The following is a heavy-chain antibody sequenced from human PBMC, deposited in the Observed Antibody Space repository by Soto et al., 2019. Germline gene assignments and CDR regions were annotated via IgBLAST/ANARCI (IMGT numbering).Heavy chain of an antibody. CDR3: ARMFHCSGGTCPFDY. Sequence: SGPTLVNPTQTLTLTCTFSGFSLITSGMRVSCIRQPPGKALEWLARIDWDDDKFYNTSLKTRLTISKDSSKNQVVLTMTNMDPVDTATYYCARMFHCSGGTCPFDYWGQGALVTVS. V-gene: IGHV2-70*04. J-gene: IGHJ4*02. CDR1: GFSLITSGMR. CDR2: IDWDDDK. D-gene: IGHD2-15*01.